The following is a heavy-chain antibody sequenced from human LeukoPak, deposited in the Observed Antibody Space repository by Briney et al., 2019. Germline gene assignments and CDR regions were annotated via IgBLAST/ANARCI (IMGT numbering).Heavy chain of an antibody. CDR1: GFTFSSYA. J-gene: IGHJ4*02. CDR3: AKDQMTYYDFWSGYYNDY. CDR2: ISGSGGST. V-gene: IGHV3-23*01. Sequence: PGGSLRLSCAASGFTFSSYAMSWVRQAPGKGLEWVSAISGSGGSTYYADSVKGRFTISRDNSKNTLYLQMNSLRAEDTAVYYCAKDQMTYYDFWSGYYNDYWGQGTLVTVSS. D-gene: IGHD3-3*01.